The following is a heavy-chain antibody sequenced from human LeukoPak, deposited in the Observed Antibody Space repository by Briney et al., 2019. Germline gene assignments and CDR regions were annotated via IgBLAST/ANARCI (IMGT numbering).Heavy chain of an antibody. CDR2: ITSSGYTV. Sequence: GGSLRLSCAASGFTFSNYEMNWVRQAPGKGLEWVSYITSSGYTVYYADSVKGRFTISRDNAKKSLHLQMNSLRDEDTAVYYCARQRGGWFDLWGQGTLVTVSS. D-gene: IGHD3-16*01. CDR1: GFTFSNYE. CDR3: ARQRGGWFDL. V-gene: IGHV3-48*03. J-gene: IGHJ5*02.